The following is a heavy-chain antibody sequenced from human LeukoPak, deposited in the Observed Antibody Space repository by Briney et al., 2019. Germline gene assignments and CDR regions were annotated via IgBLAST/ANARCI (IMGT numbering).Heavy chain of an antibody. CDR3: ARWDCRGGSCASGERFFRC. J-gene: IGHJ4*02. Sequence: GGPLRLPCGASGLTFSIYWMHWLPQAPGKGRVCVSCIITDARSTNDAESVKGRVTISRDNAKNTLYLQMNSLRAEDTAVYYGARWDCRGGSCASGERFFRCRGQGTLVTAS. V-gene: IGHV3-74*01. CDR2: IITDARST. CDR1: GLTFSIYW. D-gene: IGHD2-15*01.